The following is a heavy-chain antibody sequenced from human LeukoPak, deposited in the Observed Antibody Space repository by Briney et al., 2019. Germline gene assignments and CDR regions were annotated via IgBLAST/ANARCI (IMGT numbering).Heavy chain of an antibody. V-gene: IGHV3-30*18. J-gene: IGHJ4*02. CDR3: AKDAGYSGSQLDY. D-gene: IGHD1-26*01. CDR1: GFTFSSYG. Sequence: GRSLRLSCAASGFTFSSYGMHWVRQAPGKGLEWVAVIWYGGSNKYYADSVKGRFTISRDNSKNTLYLQMNSLRAEDTAVYYCAKDAGYSGSQLDYWGQGTLVTVSS. CDR2: IWYGGSNK.